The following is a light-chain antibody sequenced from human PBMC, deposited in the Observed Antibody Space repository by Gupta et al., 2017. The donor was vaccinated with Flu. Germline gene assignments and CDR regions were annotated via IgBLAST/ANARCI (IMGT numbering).Light chain of an antibody. CDR2: WAS. CDR1: QSVLYSSNNKNY. Sequence: LGERATINCKSSQSVLYSSNNKNYLAWYQQKPGQPPKLLIYWASTRESGVPDRFSGSGSGTDFTLTISSLQAEDVAVYYCQQYYSTPPYTFGQGTKLEIK. CDR3: QQYYSTPPYT. V-gene: IGKV4-1*01. J-gene: IGKJ2*01.